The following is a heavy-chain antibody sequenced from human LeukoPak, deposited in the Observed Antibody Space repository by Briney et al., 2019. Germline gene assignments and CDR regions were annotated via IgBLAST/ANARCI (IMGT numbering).Heavy chain of an antibody. CDR1: GYNFNTYW. D-gene: IGHD6-6*01. V-gene: IGHV5-51*01. J-gene: IGHJ5*02. CDR3: ARRESSSFNWFDP. Sequence: GESLKISCKGSGYNFNTYWIGWMRQMPGKDLEWMGIIYPGDSDTRYSPSFQGQVTISADKSTSTAYLQRSSLKASDTAMYYCARRESSSFNWFDPWGQGTLVTVSS. CDR2: IYPGDSDT.